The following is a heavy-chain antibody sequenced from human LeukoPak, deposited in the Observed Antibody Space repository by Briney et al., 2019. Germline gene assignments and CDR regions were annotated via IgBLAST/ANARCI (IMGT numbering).Heavy chain of an antibody. V-gene: IGHV3-21*06. CDR3: TGGYCGGDCYFQTFQV. D-gene: IGHD2-21*02. CDR1: GFLVSDYS. CDR2: ISSVGTHI. J-gene: IGHJ1*01. Sequence: GGSLRLSCAASGFLVSDYSMNWVRQAPGKGLEWVSSISSVGTHIFYAESVRGRFTISRETAKNSVYLELNNLTDEDTAVYCCTGGYCGGDCYFQTFQVWGQGNLVIVS.